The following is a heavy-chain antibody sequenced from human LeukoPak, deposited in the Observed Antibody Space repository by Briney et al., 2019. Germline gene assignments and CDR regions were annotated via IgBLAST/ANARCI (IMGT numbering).Heavy chain of an antibody. CDR2: ITPLFGSE. V-gene: IGHV1-69*05. CDR1: GGTFKNNA. J-gene: IGHJ3*01. D-gene: IGHD2-8*01. Sequence: ASVKVSCKASGGTFKNNALNWVRQAPGQGLEWMGGITPLFGSEHYAQRFQGRVTITTDESTSTAYMELSSLTSEDAATYFCARGRLMVTGFGLWSQGTMVTVSS. CDR3: ARGRLMVTGFGL.